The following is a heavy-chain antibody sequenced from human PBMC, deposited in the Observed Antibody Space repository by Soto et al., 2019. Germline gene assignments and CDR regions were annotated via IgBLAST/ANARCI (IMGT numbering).Heavy chain of an antibody. J-gene: IGHJ4*02. V-gene: IGHV3-23*01. CDR3: AKAGGSARQTYFDY. CDR2: ISGSGGST. CDR1: GFTFSSYA. Sequence: GGSLRLSCAASGFTFSSYAMSWVRQAPGKGLEWVSAISGSGGSTYYADSVKGRFTISRENSKNTLYLQMNSLRAEDTAVYYCAKAGGSARQTYFDYWGQGTLVTVSS.